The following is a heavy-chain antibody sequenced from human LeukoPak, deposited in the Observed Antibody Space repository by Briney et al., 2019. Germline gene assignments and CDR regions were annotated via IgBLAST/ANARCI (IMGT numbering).Heavy chain of an antibody. CDR3: ARTTMVRGTYYMDV. CDR1: GGSISNYY. CDR2: IYYSGYT. J-gene: IGHJ6*03. D-gene: IGHD3-10*01. Sequence: SETLSLTCTVSGGSISNYYWSWIRQPPGKGLEWIGCIYYSGYTNYKSSLKSRVTISVDTSKNQFSLKLSSVTAADTAVYYCARTTMVRGTYYMDVWGKGTTVTVSS. V-gene: IGHV4-59*01.